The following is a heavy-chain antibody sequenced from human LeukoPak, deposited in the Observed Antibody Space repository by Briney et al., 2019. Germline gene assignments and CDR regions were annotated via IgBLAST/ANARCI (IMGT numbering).Heavy chain of an antibody. CDR1: GFTFNSYA. CDR2: ISGSRGST. Sequence: GGSLRLSCAASGFTFNSYAMSWVRQAPGKGLEWVSAISGSRGSTYYADSVKGRFTISRDNSKNTLFLQMNSLRAEDTAVYYCVKVMGYGDYDYFDYWGQGTLVTVSS. J-gene: IGHJ4*02. V-gene: IGHV3-23*01. D-gene: IGHD4-17*01. CDR3: VKVMGYGDYDYFDY.